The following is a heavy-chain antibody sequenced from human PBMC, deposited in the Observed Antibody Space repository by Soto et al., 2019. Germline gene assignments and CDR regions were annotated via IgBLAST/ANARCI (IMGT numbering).Heavy chain of an antibody. V-gene: IGHV3-48*02. CDR1: GFTFSSYS. D-gene: IGHD6-6*01. J-gene: IGHJ6*02. CDR3: SMPEYSSSPYGMDV. CDR2: ISSSSSTI. Sequence: GGSLRLSCAASGFTFSSYSMNWVRQAPGKGLEWVSYISSSSSTIYYADSVEGRFTISRDNAKNSLYLQMNSLRDEDTAVYYCSMPEYSSSPYGMDVWGQGTTVTVSS.